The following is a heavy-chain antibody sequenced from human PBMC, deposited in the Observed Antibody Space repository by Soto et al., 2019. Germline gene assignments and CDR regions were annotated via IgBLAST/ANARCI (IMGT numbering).Heavy chain of an antibody. V-gene: IGHV4-30-2*01. J-gene: IGHJ5*02. CDR1: GGSISSGGYS. D-gene: IGHD3-10*01. CDR3: ARCIRYYGSGSDYQNPLYNWFDP. CDR2: IYHSGST. Sequence: PSETLSLTCAVSGGSISSGGYSWSWIRQPPGKGLEWIGYIYHSGSTYYNPSLKSRVTISVDRSKNQFSLKLSSVTAADTAVYYCARCIRYYGSGSDYQNPLYNWFDPWGQGTLVTVS.